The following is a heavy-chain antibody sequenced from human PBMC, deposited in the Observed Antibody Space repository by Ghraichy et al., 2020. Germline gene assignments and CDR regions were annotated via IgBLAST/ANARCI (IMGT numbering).Heavy chain of an antibody. Sequence: GGSLRLSCEDSGHSFSSYWMNWVRQAPGKGLEWVSRISPAGGRATYADSVKGRFTISRDNAKNALYLQMHSLTVDDTAMYYCARGGLKNWLGPWGQGTLVTVAS. CDR1: GHSFSSYW. CDR2: ISPAGGRA. J-gene: IGHJ5*02. D-gene: IGHD3-16*01. V-gene: IGHV3-74*03. CDR3: ARGGLKNWLGP.